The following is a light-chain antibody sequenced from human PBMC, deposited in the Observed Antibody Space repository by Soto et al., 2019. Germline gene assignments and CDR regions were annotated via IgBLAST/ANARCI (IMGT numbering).Light chain of an antibody. CDR1: QSISSTY. CDR3: QHYGDSDPFT. V-gene: IGKV3-20*01. Sequence: EVVLTQSPGTLSLSPGERATLSCRTSQSISSTYLAWYQQKPGQAPRLLMSGTSRSATGIPDRFSGSGSGTDFTLSISRLETEDFAVYYCQHYGDSDPFTLGPGTKVDIK. CDR2: GTS. J-gene: IGKJ3*01.